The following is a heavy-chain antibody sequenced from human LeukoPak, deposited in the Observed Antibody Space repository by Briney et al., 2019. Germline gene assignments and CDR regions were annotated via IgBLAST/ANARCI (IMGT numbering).Heavy chain of an antibody. D-gene: IGHD6-13*01. CDR2: IRGNGGST. V-gene: IGHV3-23*01. CDR1: GFTFSSYA. J-gene: IGHJ4*02. Sequence: PGGSLRLSCAASGFTFSSYAMGWVRQAPGKGLEWVSGIRGNGGSTYYADSVKGRFIISRDNSKNTLYLQMNSLRAEDTAVYYCAKGHGGSTWYMGGDYWGQGTLVTVSS. CDR3: AKGHGGSTWYMGGDY.